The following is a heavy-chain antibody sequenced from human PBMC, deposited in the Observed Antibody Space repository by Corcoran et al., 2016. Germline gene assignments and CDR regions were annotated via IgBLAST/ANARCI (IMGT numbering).Heavy chain of an antibody. CDR1: AGSISSSSYY. CDR3: AREERETYYDFWSGYT. Sequence: QLQLQESGPGLVKPSETLSLTCTVSAGSISSSSYYWGWIRQPPGKGLEGIGSMYYSGSTYYNPSLKSRVTISVDTSKNQFSRKLSSVTAADTAVYYGAREERETYYDFWSGYTWGQGTLVTVSS. CDR2: MYYSGST. D-gene: IGHD3-3*01. V-gene: IGHV4-39*07. J-gene: IGHJ5*02.